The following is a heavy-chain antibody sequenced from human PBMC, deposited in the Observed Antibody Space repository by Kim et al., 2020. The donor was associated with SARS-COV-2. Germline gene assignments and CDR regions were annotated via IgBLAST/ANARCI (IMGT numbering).Heavy chain of an antibody. V-gene: IGHV3-23*01. Sequence: GGSLRLSCAASGFTFNTYAMTWVRQAPGKGLEWVSSIAGSAERTYYADSVKGRFFISRDNSSNALYLQMNSLRAEDTAVYYCAKEGGVNTAYFSAMDVWGQGTTVTVSS. CDR1: GFTFNTYA. J-gene: IGHJ6*02. CDR2: IAGSAERT. CDR3: AKEGGVNTAYFSAMDV. D-gene: IGHD4-17*01.